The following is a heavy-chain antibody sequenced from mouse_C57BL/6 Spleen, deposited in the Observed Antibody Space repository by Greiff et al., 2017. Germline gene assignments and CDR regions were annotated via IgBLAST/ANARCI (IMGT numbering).Heavy chain of an antibody. CDR3: AREGGAY. J-gene: IGHJ3*01. CDR2: ISSGCSTI. V-gene: IGHV5-17*01. CDR1: GFTFSDYG. Sequence: EVQLVESGGGLVKPGGSLKLSCAASGFTFSDYGMHWVRQAPEKGLEWVAYISSGCSTIYYADTVKGRFTISRDNAKNTLFLQITSLRSEDTAMYYCAREGGAYGGQGTLVTVSA.